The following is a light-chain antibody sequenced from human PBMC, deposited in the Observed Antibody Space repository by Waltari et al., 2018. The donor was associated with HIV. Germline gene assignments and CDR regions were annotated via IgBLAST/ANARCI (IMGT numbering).Light chain of an antibody. Sequence: QSVLTQPPSASGTPGQRVAISCSGSSSNLGRNYVYWYQHLPGTATKLLSYRNNQRPSGVPDRVSGSKSGTSASLAISGLRSDDEADYYCATWNDSLSGYVFGTGTKVTV. CDR2: RNN. J-gene: IGLJ1*01. V-gene: IGLV1-47*01. CDR3: ATWNDSLSGYV. CDR1: SSNLGRNY.